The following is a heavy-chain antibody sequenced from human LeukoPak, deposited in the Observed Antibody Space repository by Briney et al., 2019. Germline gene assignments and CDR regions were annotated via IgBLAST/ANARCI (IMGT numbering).Heavy chain of an antibody. CDR2: VSYSGRT. CDR3: ARLQGCGDNYLDF. V-gene: IGHV4-59*08. D-gene: IGHD7-27*01. Sequence: PSETLSLTCTVSGGSISTYYWSWLRQPPGKGLEWIGYVSYSGRTNYTPSLKTLKSRVTMSVDTSKNQFSLKVSSVTAADTAVYYCARLQGCGDNYLDFWGQGALVTVSS. J-gene: IGHJ4*02. CDR1: GGSISTYY.